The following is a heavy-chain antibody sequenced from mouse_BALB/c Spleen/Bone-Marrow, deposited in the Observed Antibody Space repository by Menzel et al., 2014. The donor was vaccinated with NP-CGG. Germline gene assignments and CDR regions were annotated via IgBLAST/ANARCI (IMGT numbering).Heavy chain of an antibody. J-gene: IGHJ1*01. CDR1: GFDFSRFW. Sequence: EVKVVESGGGLVQPGGSLKLSCAASGFDFSRFWMSWVRQAPGKGLEWIGEINPDSSTINYTPSLKDKFIISRDNAKKTLYLQMSKVRSEDTALYYCARLNYYGNLFVWGAGTTVTVSS. CDR2: INPDSSTI. D-gene: IGHD1-1*01. V-gene: IGHV4-1*02. CDR3: ARLNYYGNLFV.